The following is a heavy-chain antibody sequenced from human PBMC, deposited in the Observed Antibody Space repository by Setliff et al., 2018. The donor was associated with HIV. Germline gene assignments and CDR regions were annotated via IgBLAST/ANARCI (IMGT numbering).Heavy chain of an antibody. V-gene: IGHV4-59*08. J-gene: IGHJ6*03. CDR1: GGSISSYY. CDR3: ARHGAFYYYYYMDV. CDR2: IYYSGST. Sequence: PSETLSLTCTVSGGSISSYYWSWIRRPPGKGLEWIGYIYYSGSTDYNPSLKSRVTISVDTSKNQFSLNLSSVTAADTAVYYCARHGAFYYYYYMDVWGKGTTVTVSS.